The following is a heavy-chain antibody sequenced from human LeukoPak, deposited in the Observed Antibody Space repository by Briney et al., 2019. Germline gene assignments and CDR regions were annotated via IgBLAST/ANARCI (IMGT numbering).Heavy chain of an antibody. Sequence: GGSLRLSCAASGFTFSSHGMHWVRQAPGKGLEWVGFIRSKAYGGTTEYAASVKGRFTISRDDSKSIAYLQMNSLKTEDTAVYYCTRGRATAGVWFDYWGQGTLVTVSS. J-gene: IGHJ4*02. CDR2: IRSKAYGGTT. CDR3: TRGRATAGVWFDY. CDR1: GFTFSSHG. V-gene: IGHV3-49*04. D-gene: IGHD6-6*01.